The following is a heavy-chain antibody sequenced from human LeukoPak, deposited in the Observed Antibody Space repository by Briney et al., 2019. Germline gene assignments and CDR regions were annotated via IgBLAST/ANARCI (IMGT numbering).Heavy chain of an antibody. D-gene: IGHD2-15*01. Sequence: SETLSLTCTVSGGSISSYYWSWIRQPPGKGLEWIGYIYYSGSTNYNPSLKSRVTISVDTSKNQFSLKLSSVTAADTAVYYCARETYCSGGSCYSERPYNWFDPWGQGILVTVSS. CDR3: ARETYCSGGSCYSERPYNWFDP. CDR2: IYYSGST. CDR1: GGSISSYY. V-gene: IGHV4-59*01. J-gene: IGHJ5*02.